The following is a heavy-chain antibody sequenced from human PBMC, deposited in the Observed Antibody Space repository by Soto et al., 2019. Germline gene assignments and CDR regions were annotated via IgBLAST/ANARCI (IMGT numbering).Heavy chain of an antibody. Sequence: EVQLVESGGGLVKPGGSLRLSCAASGVGFGYVWLNWVRQAPGRGLEWVGRIKSKTDGGTTVYAAPVKGRFTISRDDSTNTLYLQMNSLKTEDTAVYYCSTGRDDLLYWGQGTLVTVSS. J-gene: IGHJ4*02. CDR2: IKSKTDGGTT. V-gene: IGHV3-15*07. CDR1: GVGFGYVW. CDR3: STGRDDLLY. D-gene: IGHD2-15*01.